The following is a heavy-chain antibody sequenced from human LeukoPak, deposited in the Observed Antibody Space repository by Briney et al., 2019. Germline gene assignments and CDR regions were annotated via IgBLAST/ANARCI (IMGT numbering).Heavy chain of an antibody. CDR1: GFSFTTYA. J-gene: IGHJ3*02. V-gene: IGHV3-23*01. Sequence: GGSLRLSCAASGFSFTTYAMNWVRQAPGKGLEWVSVISDDGVNAYYADSVKGRFTISRDNSKNTLYLQMNSLRAEDTAVYYCAREGYCSSTSCYTLGDAFDIWGQGTMVTVSS. D-gene: IGHD2-2*02. CDR3: AREGYCSSTSCYTLGDAFDI. CDR2: ISDDGVNA.